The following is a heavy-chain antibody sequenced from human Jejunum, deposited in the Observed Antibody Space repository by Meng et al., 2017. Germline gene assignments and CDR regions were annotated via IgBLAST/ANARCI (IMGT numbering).Heavy chain of an antibody. CDR1: GFSFRGYW. D-gene: IGHD6-19*01. CDR2: INGAGSAT. V-gene: IGHV3-74*01. Sequence: GESLKISCEASGFSFRGYWMQWVRQPPGKGLVWVSRINGAGSATSHADSVKGRFTISRDNAKNTLYLQMNSLRAEDTAVYYCARGSIGVADKGDYWGQGTLVTVSS. CDR3: ARGSIGVADKGDY. J-gene: IGHJ4*02.